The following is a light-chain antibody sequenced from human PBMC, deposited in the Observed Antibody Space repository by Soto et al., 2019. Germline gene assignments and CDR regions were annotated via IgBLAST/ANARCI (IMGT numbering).Light chain of an antibody. Sequence: EIVLTQSPGTLSLSPGERATLSCRASESVSDSYLAWYQQKPGQAPRLLIYASSRATGIPDRFSGSGSGTDLTLSISRLEPEDFAVYYCQHYGTSALFGPGTKVEIK. V-gene: IGKV3-20*01. CDR3: QHYGTSAL. CDR2: AS. J-gene: IGKJ3*01. CDR1: ESVSDSY.